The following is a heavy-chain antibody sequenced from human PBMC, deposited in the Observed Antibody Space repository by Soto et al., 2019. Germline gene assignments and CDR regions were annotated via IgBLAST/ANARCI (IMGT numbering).Heavy chain of an antibody. CDR3: ARGARSYYDSSGHGEFDP. CDR2: IYYSGST. Sequence: PSETLSLTCAVSGGSISSGGYSWSWIRQPPGKGLEWIGYIYYSGSTYYNPSLKSRVTISVDRSKNQFSLKLSSVTAADTAVYYCARGARSYYDSSGHGEFDPWGQGTLVTVSS. CDR1: GGSISSGGYS. V-gene: IGHV4-30-2*01. J-gene: IGHJ5*02. D-gene: IGHD3-22*01.